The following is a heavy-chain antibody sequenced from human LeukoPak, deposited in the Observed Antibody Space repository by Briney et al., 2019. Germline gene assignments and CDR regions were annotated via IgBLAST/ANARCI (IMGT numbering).Heavy chain of an antibody. V-gene: IGHV3-66*01. D-gene: IGHD1-14*01. J-gene: IGHJ4*02. CDR2: IYSGGST. CDR3: TRGETNPFDY. Sequence: PGGSLRLSCAASGFTVSSNYMSWVRQAPGKGLEWVSVIYSGGSTYYADSVKVRFTISRDSSKNTLYLQMNSLRVEDTAVYYCTRGETNPFDYWGQGTLVTVSS. CDR1: GFTVSSNY.